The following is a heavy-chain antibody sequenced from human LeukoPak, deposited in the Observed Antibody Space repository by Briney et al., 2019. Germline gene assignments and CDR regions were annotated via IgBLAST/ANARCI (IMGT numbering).Heavy chain of an antibody. CDR1: GGSISSSSYY. D-gene: IGHD4-17*01. CDR3: ARLSDYGDYVPYYFDY. V-gene: IGHV4-39*07. Sequence: SETLSLTCTVSGGSISSSSYYWGWIRQPPGKGLEWIGSIYYSGSTYYNPSLKSRVTISVDTSKNQFSLKLSSVTAADTAVYYCARLSDYGDYVPYYFDYWGQGTLVTVSS. CDR2: IYYSGST. J-gene: IGHJ4*02.